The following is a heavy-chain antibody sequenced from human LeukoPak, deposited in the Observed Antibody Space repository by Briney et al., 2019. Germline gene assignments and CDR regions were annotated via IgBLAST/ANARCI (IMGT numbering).Heavy chain of an antibody. Sequence: SETLSLTCTVSGDSISSYYWSWIRQPPGKGLEWIGSIYYSGSTNYNPSLKSRVTISVDTSKNQFSLKLSSVTAADTAIYYCARDLYSSGYWYFDLWGRGTLVTVSS. J-gene: IGHJ2*01. CDR3: ARDLYSSGYWYFDL. D-gene: IGHD6-19*01. CDR1: GDSISSYY. V-gene: IGHV4-59*01. CDR2: IYYSGST.